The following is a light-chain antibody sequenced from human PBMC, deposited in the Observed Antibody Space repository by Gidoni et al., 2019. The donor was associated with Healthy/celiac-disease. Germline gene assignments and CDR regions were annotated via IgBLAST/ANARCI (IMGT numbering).Light chain of an antibody. V-gene: IGLV3-1*01. J-gene: IGLJ1*01. CDR2: QDS. Sequence: SYELPQPPSVSVSPGQTASITCSGDKLGDKYACWYQQKPGQSPVLVIYQDSKRPSGIPERFSGSNSGNTATLTISGTQAMDEADYYCQAWDSSRWVFGTGTKVTVL. CDR1: KLGDKY. CDR3: QAWDSSRWV.